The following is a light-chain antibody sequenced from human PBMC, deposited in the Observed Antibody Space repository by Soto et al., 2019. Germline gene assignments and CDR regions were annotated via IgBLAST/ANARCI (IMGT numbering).Light chain of an antibody. CDR1: QGISSY. CDR2: GAS. J-gene: IGKJ1*01. CDR3: LQDINYPWT. Sequence: AIRITQSPSSFSASTGDRVTLPFRASQGISSYLAWYQQKPGKAPKLLIYGASNLQSGVPPRFSGSGSGTDFTLAISSLQPEDSATYYCLQDINYPWTFGQGTKVDIK. V-gene: IGKV1-8*01.